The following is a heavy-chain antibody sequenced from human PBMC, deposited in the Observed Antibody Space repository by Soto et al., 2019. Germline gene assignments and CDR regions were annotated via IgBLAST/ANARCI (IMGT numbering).Heavy chain of an antibody. Sequence: QVELQESGPGLVKTSGALSLTCAVSGGSISSGHWWSWVRQPPGEGLEWIGEIFQSGTTNYNPSVESRVIISMDKSKNQFSLEVISVTAADTAVYFCARHIAVAGTRGFDYCGQGTLVTVSS. J-gene: IGHJ4*02. D-gene: IGHD6-19*01. V-gene: IGHV4-4*02. CDR3: ARHIAVAGTRGFDY. CDR2: IFQSGTT. CDR1: GGSISSGHW.